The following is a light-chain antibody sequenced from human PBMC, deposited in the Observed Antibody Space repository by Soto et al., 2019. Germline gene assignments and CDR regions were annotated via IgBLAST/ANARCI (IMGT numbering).Light chain of an antibody. Sequence: ETLMTQSPATLSVSPGERATLSCRASQSVSGDLAWYQQKPGQAPRLLIFAASTRATSVPARFTGSRSGTEFTLTISSLQSEDFAIYYCQQYNNWPRTFGQGTKVDIK. CDR1: QSVSGD. CDR3: QQYNNWPRT. CDR2: AAS. V-gene: IGKV3-15*01. J-gene: IGKJ1*01.